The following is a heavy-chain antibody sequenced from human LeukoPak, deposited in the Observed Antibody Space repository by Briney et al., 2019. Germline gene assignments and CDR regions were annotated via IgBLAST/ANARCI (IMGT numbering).Heavy chain of an antibody. CDR2: ISAYNGNT. D-gene: IGHD3-10*01. CDR3: ARGYYGSGSYTFDY. CDR1: GYTFTSYG. Sequence: ASVKVSCKASGYTFTSYGISWVRQAPGQGLEWMGWISAYNGNTNYAQKLQGRVTMTTDTSTSTAYMELRSLRSEDTAVYYCARGYYGSGSYTFDYWGQGTLVTVSS. V-gene: IGHV1-18*01. J-gene: IGHJ4*02.